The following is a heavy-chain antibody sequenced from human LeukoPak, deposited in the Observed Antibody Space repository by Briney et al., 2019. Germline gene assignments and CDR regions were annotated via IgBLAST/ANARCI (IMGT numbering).Heavy chain of an antibody. Sequence: GGSLRLSCAASGFTFSEYWMHWVRLPPGRRLVWVARINGDGSDTTYADSVKGRFTISRDNAKNTVYLQMNSLTAEDTAVYYCTRPWGIWGQGALVTVSS. V-gene: IGHV3-74*03. D-gene: IGHD3-16*01. CDR1: GFTFSEYW. CDR2: INGDGSDT. J-gene: IGHJ4*02. CDR3: TRPWGI.